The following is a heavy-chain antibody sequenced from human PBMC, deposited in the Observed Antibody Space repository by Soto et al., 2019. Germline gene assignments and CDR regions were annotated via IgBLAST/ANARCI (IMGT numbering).Heavy chain of an antibody. D-gene: IGHD6-6*01. CDR2: IYYSGGT. Sequence: QVQLQESGPGLVKPSETLSLTCAVSGGSVSSNSYYWSWIRQPPGKGLEWIADIYYSGGTNYNPSLKSRVTISVDTSKNQFSQTLSSVTAANTAVYCFAAGSNPRPLDYWCQGTLVTVSS. CDR3: AAGSNPRPLDY. CDR1: GGSVSSNSYY. J-gene: IGHJ4*02. V-gene: IGHV4-61*01.